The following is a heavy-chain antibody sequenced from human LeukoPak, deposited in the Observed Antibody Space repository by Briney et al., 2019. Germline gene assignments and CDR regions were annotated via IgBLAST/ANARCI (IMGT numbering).Heavy chain of an antibody. J-gene: IGHJ4*02. CDR3: ATGRYYDNVWGSYRPSFDF. V-gene: IGHV4-59*08. Sequence: PSETLSLTCTASGGFINGYYWSWIRQPPGKGLEWIGYIDYSGSTNYNPSLKSRVTISIDTSKNQFSLKLSSVTAADTAVYYCATGRYYDNVWGSYRPSFDFWGQGTLATVSS. D-gene: IGHD3-16*02. CDR2: IDYSGST. CDR1: GGFINGYY.